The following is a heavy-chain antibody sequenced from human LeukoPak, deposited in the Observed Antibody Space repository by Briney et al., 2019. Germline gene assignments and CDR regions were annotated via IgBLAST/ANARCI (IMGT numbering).Heavy chain of an antibody. D-gene: IGHD3-16*01. CDR2: IYYSGST. V-gene: IGHV4-59*08. CDR1: GGSISSYY. J-gene: IGHJ4*02. Sequence: SETLSLTCTVSGGSISSYYWSWIRQPPGKGLEWIGYIYYSGSTNYNPSLKSRVTISVDTSKNQFSLKLSSVTAADTAVYYCARQREDYGPFDYWGQGTLVTVSS. CDR3: ARQREDYGPFDY.